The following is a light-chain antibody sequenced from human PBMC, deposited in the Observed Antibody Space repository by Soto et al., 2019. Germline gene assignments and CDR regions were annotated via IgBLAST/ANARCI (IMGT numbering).Light chain of an antibody. V-gene: IGKV3-15*01. CDR2: GAS. CDR3: QQYNNWPPIT. Sequence: EIVMTQSPATLSVSPGERFTLSCRASQSVSSNLAWYQQKPVQGPRFLXYGASTRATGIPARFSGSGSGTEFTLTISSLQYEDFAVYYCQQYNNWPPITFGQGTRLEIK. J-gene: IGKJ5*01. CDR1: QSVSSN.